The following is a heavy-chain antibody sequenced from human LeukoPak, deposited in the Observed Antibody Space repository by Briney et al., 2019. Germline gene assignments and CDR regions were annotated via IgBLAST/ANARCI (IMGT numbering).Heavy chain of an antibody. V-gene: IGHV3-74*01. J-gene: IGHJ4*02. CDR2: INSDGSST. Sequence: GGSLRLSCAAPGFTFSNYWMHWVRQAPGKGLVWVSRINSDGSSTSYADSVKGRFTISRDNAKNTLYLQMNSLRAEDMAIYYCAKAYSSGWYYFDYWGQGTLVTVSS. CDR3: AKAYSSGWYYFDY. CDR1: GFTFSNYW. D-gene: IGHD6-19*01.